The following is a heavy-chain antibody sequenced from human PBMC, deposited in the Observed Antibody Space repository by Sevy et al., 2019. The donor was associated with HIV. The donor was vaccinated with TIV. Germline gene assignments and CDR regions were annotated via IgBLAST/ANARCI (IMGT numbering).Heavy chain of an antibody. J-gene: IGHJ4*02. CDR3: ARESYIYHITTIPENVY. D-gene: IGHD2-21*01. CDR1: GFTFSSFG. V-gene: IGHV3-48*01. CDR2: ISHSTNTR. Sequence: GGSLRLSCAASGFTFSSFGMNWVRQAPGKGLEWISYISHSTNTRLYAASVTGRFSISRDNARNSLYLQMNSLRAEDTAVYYCARESYIYHITTIPENVYWGRGTLVTVSS.